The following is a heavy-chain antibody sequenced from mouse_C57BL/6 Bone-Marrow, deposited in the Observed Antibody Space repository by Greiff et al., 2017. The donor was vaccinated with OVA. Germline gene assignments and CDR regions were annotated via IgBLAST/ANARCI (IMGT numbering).Heavy chain of an antibody. J-gene: IGHJ2*01. V-gene: IGHV1-81*01. CDR3: AILYYSNFFDY. CDR2: IYPRSGNT. D-gene: IGHD2-5*01. Sequence: QVQLQQSGAELARPGASVKLSCKASGYTFTSYGISWVKQSTGQGLEWIGEIYPRSGNTYYNEKFKGKATLTADKSSSTAYMELRSLTSEDSAVYFCAILYYSNFFDYWGQGTTLTVSS. CDR1: GYTFTSYG.